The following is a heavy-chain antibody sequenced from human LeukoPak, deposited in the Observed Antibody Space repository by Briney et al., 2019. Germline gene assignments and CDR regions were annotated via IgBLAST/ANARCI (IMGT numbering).Heavy chain of an antibody. CDR1: GYTFTGYY. J-gene: IGHJ5*02. D-gene: IGHD3-3*01. CDR2: INPNSGGT. V-gene: IGHV1-2*02. CDR3: ARAYGVVTRNWFDP. Sequence: GASVKVSCKASGYTFTGYYLHWVRQAPGQGLEWMGWINPNSGGTNFTQRFQGGVTMTRDTSISTAYMELSRLRSDDTAVYYCARAYGVVTRNWFDPWGQGTLVTVSS.